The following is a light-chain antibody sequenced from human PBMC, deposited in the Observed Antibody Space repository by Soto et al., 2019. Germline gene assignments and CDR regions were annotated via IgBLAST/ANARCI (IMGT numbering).Light chain of an antibody. Sequence: NFMLTQPHSVSESPGKTVTLSCTRSSGSIASNYVQWYQQRPGSAPTTVIYEDNQRPSGVPDRFSGSIDSSSNSASLTSSGLKTEDEADYDCQSYDSSNVVFGGGTKFTVL. V-gene: IGLV6-57*03. J-gene: IGLJ2*01. CDR1: SGSIASNY. CDR2: EDN. CDR3: QSYDSSNVV.